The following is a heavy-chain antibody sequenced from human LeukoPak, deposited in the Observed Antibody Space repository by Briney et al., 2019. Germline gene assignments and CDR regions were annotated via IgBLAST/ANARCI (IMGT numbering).Heavy chain of an antibody. CDR2: ISWNSGSI. CDR3: ARDRSKWELLTRLYYYYGMDV. D-gene: IGHD1-26*01. Sequence: QPGRSLRLSRAASGFTFDDYAMHWVRQAPGKGLEWVSGISWNSGSIGYADSVKGRFTISRDNAKNSLYLQMNSLRAEDTAVYYCARDRSKWELLTRLYYYYGMDVWGQXTTVTVSS. V-gene: IGHV3-9*01. J-gene: IGHJ6*02. CDR1: GFTFDDYA.